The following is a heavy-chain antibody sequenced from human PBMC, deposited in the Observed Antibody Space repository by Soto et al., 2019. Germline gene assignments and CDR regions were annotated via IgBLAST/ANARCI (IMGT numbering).Heavy chain of an antibody. CDR3: ARDRSIAARPAFDI. CDR1: GFTFSSYS. CDR2: ISRSSSYI. J-gene: IGHJ3*02. Sequence: GGSLRLSCAASGFTFSSYSMNGVRQAPGKGLEWVSSISRSSSYIYYADSVKGRFTISRDNAKNALYLQMNSLRAEDTAVYYCARDRSIAARPAFDIWGQGTMVTVSS. V-gene: IGHV3-21*01. D-gene: IGHD6-6*01.